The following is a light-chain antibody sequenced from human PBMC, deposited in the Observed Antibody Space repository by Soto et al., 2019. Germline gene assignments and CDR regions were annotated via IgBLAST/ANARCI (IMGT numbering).Light chain of an antibody. CDR2: RND. J-gene: IGLJ3*02. V-gene: IGLV1-47*02. CDR3: VAWDDSLSGRV. CDR1: GSNIGSHD. Sequence: QSVVTQPPSASGTPGQRVTISCSGSGSNIGSHDVYWYQHLPGTVPKVLIYRNDQRPSGVPDRFSASRSGTSASLAISGLRSEDEADYYCVAWDDSLSGRVFGGGTKVTVL.